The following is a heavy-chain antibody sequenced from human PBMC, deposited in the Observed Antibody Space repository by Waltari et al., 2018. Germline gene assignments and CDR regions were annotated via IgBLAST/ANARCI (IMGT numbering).Heavy chain of an antibody. CDR2: IYYSGST. V-gene: IGHV4-39*07. Sequence: QLQLQESGPGLVKPSETLSLTCTVSGGSISSSSYYWGWIRQPPGKGLEWIGSIYYSGSTYYNPSLKSRVTISVDTSKNQSSLKLSSVTAADTAVYYCARVATRWYFDYWGQGTLVTVSS. D-gene: IGHD1-26*01. CDR1: GGSISSSSYY. J-gene: IGHJ4*02. CDR3: ARVATRWYFDY.